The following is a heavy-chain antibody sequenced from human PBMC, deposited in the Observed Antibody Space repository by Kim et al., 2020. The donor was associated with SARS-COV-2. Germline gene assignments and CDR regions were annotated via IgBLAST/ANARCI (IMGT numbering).Heavy chain of an antibody. J-gene: IGHJ4*02. D-gene: IGHD3-22*01. V-gene: IGHV4-39*02. Sequence: NSRVTISVDTSKNQFSLKLTSVTAADTAVYFCARDPSTFYYDSSGYSTFDHWGQGTLVTVSS. CDR3: ARDPSTFYYDSSGYSTFDH.